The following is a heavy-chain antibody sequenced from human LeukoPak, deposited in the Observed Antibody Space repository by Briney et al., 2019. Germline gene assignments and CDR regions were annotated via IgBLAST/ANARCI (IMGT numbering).Heavy chain of an antibody. Sequence: GASVTVSCTASGGTFSRHTISWVRQSPGQGLEWMGGITPMFGTSNYAQKFRGRVTITADESTSTAYVELSSLRSEDTAVYYCARDSSEFRSLLFHWGQGTLVTVSS. V-gene: IGHV1-69*13. CDR1: GGTFSRHT. CDR3: ARDSSEFRSLLFH. D-gene: IGHD1-14*01. J-gene: IGHJ1*01. CDR2: ITPMFGTS.